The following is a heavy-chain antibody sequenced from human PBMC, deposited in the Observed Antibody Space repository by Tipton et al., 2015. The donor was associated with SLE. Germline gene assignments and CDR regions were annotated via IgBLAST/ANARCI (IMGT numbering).Heavy chain of an antibody. CDR2: IGGSGGST. J-gene: IGHJ4*02. CDR1: GFTFSIYA. Sequence: GSLRLSCAASGFTFSIYAMNWVRQAPGKGLEWVSAIGGSGGSTHYADSVKGRFTISGDNSKNTLFLQMNSLRAEDTAVYYCARDTHTYYFDYWGQGALVTVSS. V-gene: IGHV3-23*01. CDR3: ARDTHTYYFDY.